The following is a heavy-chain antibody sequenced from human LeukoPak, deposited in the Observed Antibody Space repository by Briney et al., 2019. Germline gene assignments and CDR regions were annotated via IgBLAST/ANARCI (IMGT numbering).Heavy chain of an antibody. V-gene: IGHV3-23*01. CDR1: GFSFNDYA. Sequence: GGSLRLSCAASGFSFNDYAMNWVRQAPGKGLEWVSTLSPSGADTYYAASVKGRFTISRDISKNTLYLQMNSLRAEDTAVYYCARRAYNWGAFDIWGQGTMVTVSS. D-gene: IGHD5-24*01. CDR3: ARRAYNWGAFDI. CDR2: LSPSGADT. J-gene: IGHJ3*02.